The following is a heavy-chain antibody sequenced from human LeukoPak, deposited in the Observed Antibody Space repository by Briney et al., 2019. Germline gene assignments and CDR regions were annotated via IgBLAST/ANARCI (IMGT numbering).Heavy chain of an antibody. Sequence: VASVKVSCKASGYTFTGYYMHWVRQAPGQGLEWMGWINPNSGDTNSAQQFQGRVTMTRDTSISTAYMELSRLTSDDTAVYYCARRYQLLFNAMDVWGQGTTVTVSS. D-gene: IGHD2-2*01. V-gene: IGHV1-2*02. CDR1: GYTFTGYY. CDR3: ARRYQLLFNAMDV. J-gene: IGHJ6*02. CDR2: INPNSGDT.